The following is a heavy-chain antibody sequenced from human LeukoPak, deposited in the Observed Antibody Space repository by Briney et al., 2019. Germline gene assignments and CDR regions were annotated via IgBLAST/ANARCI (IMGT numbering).Heavy chain of an antibody. CDR2: MHPNSGNT. J-gene: IGHJ4*01. CDR1: GYTFHSYD. D-gene: IGHD3-22*01. CDR3: ARVSFDTSGHKINFDY. V-gene: IGHV1-8*01. Sequence: ASVKVSCKXSGYTFHSYDINWVRQATGQGLEWMGWMHPNSGNTGYPQKFQGRVTMTRDTSISTAYMELSSLRSEDTGVYYCARVSFDTSGHKINFDYWGHGTLVTVSS.